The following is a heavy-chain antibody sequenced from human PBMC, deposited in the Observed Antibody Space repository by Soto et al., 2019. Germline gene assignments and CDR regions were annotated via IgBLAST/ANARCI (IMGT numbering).Heavy chain of an antibody. V-gene: IGHV1-3*05. J-gene: IGHJ4*02. CDR1: GYTFTSYA. CDR2: INAGNGNT. Sequence: QVQLVQSGAEEKKPGASVKVSCKASGYTFTSYAMHWVRQAPGQRLEWMGWINAGNGNTKDSQKFQGRVNITRDTSGSTAYMALSRLRTEDTAVYYCVRSAGATDSLGSDWGEGTLVTVSS. D-gene: IGHD3-10*01. CDR3: VRSAGATDSLGSD.